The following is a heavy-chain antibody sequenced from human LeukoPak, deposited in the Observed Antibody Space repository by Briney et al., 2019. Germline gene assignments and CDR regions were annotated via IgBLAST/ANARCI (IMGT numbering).Heavy chain of an antibody. V-gene: IGHV4-34*12. CDR3: ARHGPKTYYYDSSGYTRAFDI. CDR1: GGSFSGYY. D-gene: IGHD3-22*01. CDR2: IIHSGST. Sequence: SESLSLTCAVYGGSFSGYYWSWIRQPPGKGLEWIGEIIHSGSTNYNPSLKSRVTISVDTSKNQFSLKLSSVTAADTAVYYCARHGPKTYYYDSSGYTRAFDIWGQGTMVTVSS. J-gene: IGHJ3*02.